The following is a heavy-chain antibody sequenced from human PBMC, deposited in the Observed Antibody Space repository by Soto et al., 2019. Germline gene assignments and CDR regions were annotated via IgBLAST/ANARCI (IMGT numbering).Heavy chain of an antibody. CDR3: ARHDSGIAANYGMDV. CDR1: GYSFTSYW. CDR2: IYPGDSDT. J-gene: IGHJ6*02. D-gene: IGHD6-13*01. Sequence: GESLKISCKGSGYSFTSYWIGWVRQMPGKGLEWMGIIYPGDSDTRYSPSFQGQVTISADKSISTAYLQWSSLKASDTAMYYCARHDSGIAANYGMDVWGQGTTVTVSS. V-gene: IGHV5-51*01.